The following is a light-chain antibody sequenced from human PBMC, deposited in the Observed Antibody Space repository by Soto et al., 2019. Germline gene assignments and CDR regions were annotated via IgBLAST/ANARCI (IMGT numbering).Light chain of an antibody. CDR1: QSVSSSY. CDR3: QQYGSSPYT. J-gene: IGKJ2*01. CDR2: GAS. V-gene: IGKV3-20*01. Sequence: EIVLTQSPGTLSLSPGERATLSCRASQSVSSSYLAWYQQKPGQAPRLIIYGASDRATGIPDRFSGSGSGTDFTLTISRLELEDFAVYYCQQYGSSPYTFGQGTNLEIK.